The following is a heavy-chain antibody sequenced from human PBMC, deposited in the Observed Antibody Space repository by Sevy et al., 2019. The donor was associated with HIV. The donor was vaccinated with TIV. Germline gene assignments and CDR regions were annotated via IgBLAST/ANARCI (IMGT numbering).Heavy chain of an antibody. D-gene: IGHD1-26*01. J-gene: IGHJ4*02. CDR2: IYYNGHI. CDR1: GGSITSLY. CDR3: AGENAWGRGYS. V-gene: IGHV4-59*08. Sequence: SETLSLTCTVSGGSITSLYWNWIRQPPGKGLEWIANIYYNGHINYNPSLNSRVTLSLDTSKNQFSLWLSSVTAADTAMYYCAGENAWGRGYSWGQGTLVTVSS.